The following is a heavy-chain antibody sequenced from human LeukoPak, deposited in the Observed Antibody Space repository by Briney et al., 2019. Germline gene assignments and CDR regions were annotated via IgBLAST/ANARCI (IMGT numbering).Heavy chain of an antibody. J-gene: IGHJ6*03. CDR3: AKEWLPLYYYYYMDV. Sequence: GGSLRLSCAASGFTFSSYGMHWVRQAPGKGLEWVAVIWYDGSNKYYADSVKGRFTISRDNSKNTLYLQMNSLRAGDTAVYYCAKEWLPLYYYYYMDVWGKGTTVTVSS. V-gene: IGHV3-30*02. CDR1: GFTFSSYG. D-gene: IGHD5-12*01. CDR2: IWYDGSNK.